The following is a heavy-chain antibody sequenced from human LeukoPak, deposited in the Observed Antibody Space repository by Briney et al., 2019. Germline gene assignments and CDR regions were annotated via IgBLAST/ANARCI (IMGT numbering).Heavy chain of an antibody. CDR3: ARDLDGWYGYFDL. CDR1: GYTFTIYY. V-gene: IGHV1-46*01. CDR2: INTSGGST. Sequence: ASVNLSCTASGYTFTIYYMHWVRQPPAQGLGWKGIINTSGGSTSYDQKFQGRVTMSRDTSTSTVYMELSSLRSEDTAVYYCARDLDGWYGYFDLWGGGTLVTVS. D-gene: IGHD5-24*01. J-gene: IGHJ2*01.